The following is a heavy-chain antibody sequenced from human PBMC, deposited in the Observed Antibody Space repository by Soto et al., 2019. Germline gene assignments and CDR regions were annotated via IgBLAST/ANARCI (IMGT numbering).Heavy chain of an antibody. CDR2: IYYSGST. V-gene: IGHV4-4*02. CDR1: SGSISSSNW. Sequence: PSETLSLTCAVSSGSISSSNWWSWVRQPPGKGLEWIGEIYYSGSTNYNPSLKSRVTISVDKSKNQFSLKLSSVTAADTAVYYCARSNYCTNGVCYNYYYYYMDVWGKGTTVTVS. D-gene: IGHD2-8*01. CDR3: ARSNYCTNGVCYNYYYYYMDV. J-gene: IGHJ6*03.